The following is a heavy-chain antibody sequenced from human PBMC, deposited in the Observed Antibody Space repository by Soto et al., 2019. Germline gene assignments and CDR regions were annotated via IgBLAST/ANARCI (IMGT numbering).Heavy chain of an antibody. CDR1: GGSISSGGYY. J-gene: IGHJ5*02. CDR2: SYYSGST. D-gene: IGHD6-19*01. CDR3: ARVWVGSSGWYGGWFDP. Sequence: QVQLQESGPGLVKPSQTLSLTCTVSGGSISSGGYYWSWIRQHPGKGLEWIGYSYYSGSTYYNPSLKSRVTISVDTSKNQFSLKLSSVTAADTAVYYCARVWVGSSGWYGGWFDPWGQGTLVTVSS. V-gene: IGHV4-31*03.